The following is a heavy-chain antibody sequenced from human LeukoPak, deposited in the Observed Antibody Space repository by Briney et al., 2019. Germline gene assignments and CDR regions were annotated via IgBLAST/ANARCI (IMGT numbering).Heavy chain of an antibody. CDR3: ARRTAMGTPNWFDP. Sequence: GASVKVSCKASGYTFTGYYMHWVRQAPGQGLEWMGWINPNSGGTNYAQKFQGRVTMTRDTSISTAYMELSRLRSDDTAVYYCARRTAMGTPNWFDPWGQGTLVTVSS. J-gene: IGHJ5*02. CDR2: INPNSGGT. V-gene: IGHV1-2*02. CDR1: GYTFTGYY. D-gene: IGHD5-18*01.